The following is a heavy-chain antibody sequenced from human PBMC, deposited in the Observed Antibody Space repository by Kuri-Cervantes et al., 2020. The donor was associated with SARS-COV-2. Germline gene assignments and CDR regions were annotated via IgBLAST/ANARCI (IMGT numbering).Heavy chain of an antibody. D-gene: IGHD4-17*01. CDR2: IYYSGST. V-gene: IGHV4-59*01. J-gene: IGHJ4*02. Sequence: ESLKISCTVSGGSISSYYWSWIRQPPGKGLEWIGYIYYSGSTNYNPSLKSRVTISVDTSKNQFSLKLSSVTAADTAVYYCAGSHDYGDYVSGRLDYWGQGTLVTVSS. CDR1: GGSISSYY. CDR3: AGSHDYGDYVSGRLDY.